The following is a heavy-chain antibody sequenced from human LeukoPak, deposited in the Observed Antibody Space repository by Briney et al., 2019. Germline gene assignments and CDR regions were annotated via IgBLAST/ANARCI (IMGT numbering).Heavy chain of an antibody. V-gene: IGHV4-38-2*02. CDR1: GYSISSGYY. J-gene: IGHJ4*02. CDR2: IYQSGRT. Sequence: SETLSLTCAVSGYSISSGYYWGWIRQPPGKGLEWIGSIYQSGRTYYNPSLKSRVTISVDTSKNQFSLKLSSVAAADTAVYYCAREVHSSSSFDYWGQGTLGTVSS. CDR3: AREVHSSSSFDY. D-gene: IGHD6-13*01.